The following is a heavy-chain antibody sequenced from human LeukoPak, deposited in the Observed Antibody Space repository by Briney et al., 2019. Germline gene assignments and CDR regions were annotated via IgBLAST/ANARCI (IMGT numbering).Heavy chain of an antibody. J-gene: IGHJ4*02. CDR2: IIPIFGTA. CDR3: ARAGNYYDSSGYYGVFDY. Sequence: GASVKVSCKASGGTFGSYAISWVRQAPGQGLEWMGRIIPIFGTANYAQKFQGSVTITTDESTSTAYMELSSLRSEDTAVYYCARAGNYYDSSGYYGVFDYWGQGTLVTVSS. D-gene: IGHD3-22*01. V-gene: IGHV1-69*05. CDR1: GGTFGSYA.